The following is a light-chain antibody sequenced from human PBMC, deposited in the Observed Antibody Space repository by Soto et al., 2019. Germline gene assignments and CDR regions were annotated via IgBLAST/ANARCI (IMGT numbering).Light chain of an antibody. Sequence: DIVMTQSPDSLAVSLGERATINCKSSQNVLYSSNNKNYLAWHQQKPGQPPKLHIYWASTRESGVPDRFSGSGSGTDFTLTISSLQAEDVALYYCQQYYTTPVTFGPGTKVDIK. V-gene: IGKV4-1*01. CDR3: QQYYTTPVT. J-gene: IGKJ3*01. CDR2: WAS. CDR1: QNVLYSSNNKNY.